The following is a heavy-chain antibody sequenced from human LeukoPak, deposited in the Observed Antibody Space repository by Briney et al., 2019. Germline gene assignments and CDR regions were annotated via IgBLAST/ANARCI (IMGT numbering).Heavy chain of an antibody. Sequence: PGGSLRLSCAASGFTLSDNYMTWIRQAPGKGLEWVSHISSSGENIFYADSLKGRFTISRDNAKNSLYLQMNSLRAEDTALYYCAKVRGLWGSSALGDYFDYWGQGTLVTVSS. V-gene: IGHV3-11*01. D-gene: IGHD3-16*01. J-gene: IGHJ4*02. CDR1: GFTLSDNY. CDR3: AKVRGLWGSSALGDYFDY. CDR2: ISSSGENI.